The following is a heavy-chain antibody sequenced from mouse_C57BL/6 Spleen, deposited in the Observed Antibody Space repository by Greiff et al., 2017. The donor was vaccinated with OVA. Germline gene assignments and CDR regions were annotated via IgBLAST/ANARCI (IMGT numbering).Heavy chain of an antibody. J-gene: IGHJ1*03. CDR3: ARVDGYLEYFDV. CDR2: IRNKANGYTT. CDR1: GFTFTDYY. D-gene: IGHD2-3*01. V-gene: IGHV7-3*01. Sequence: EVQRVESGGGLVQPGGSLSLSCAASGFTFTDYYMSWVRQPPGKALEWLGFIRNKANGYTTEYSASVKGRFTISRDNSQSILYLQMNALRTEDSATSYCARVDGYLEYFDVWGTGTTVTVSS.